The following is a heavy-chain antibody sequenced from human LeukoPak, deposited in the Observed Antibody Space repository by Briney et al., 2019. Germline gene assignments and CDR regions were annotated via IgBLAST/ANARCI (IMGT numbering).Heavy chain of an antibody. Sequence: SVKVSCKASGGTFSSYAISWVRQAPGQGLEWMGGIIPIFGTANYAQKLQGRVTMTTDTSTSTAYMELRSLRSDDTAVYYCARHYGGNPLDAFDIWGQGTMVTVSS. CDR1: GGTFSSYA. CDR3: ARHYGGNPLDAFDI. D-gene: IGHD4-23*01. J-gene: IGHJ3*02. CDR2: IIPIFGTA. V-gene: IGHV1-69*05.